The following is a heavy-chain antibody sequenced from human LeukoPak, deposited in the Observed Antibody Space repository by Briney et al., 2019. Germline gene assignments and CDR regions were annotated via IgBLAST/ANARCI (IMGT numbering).Heavy chain of an antibody. V-gene: IGHV4-39*01. CDR2: IYYRGSS. D-gene: IGHD3-22*01. CDR3: ARRWYYYDSSGYYCDYFDY. Sequence: SETLSLTCSVSGGSISSSSYYWGWIRQPRGKGLEWIGSIYYRGSSYYNPSIKCIVTISIDTSKNQFSLKLSSVTAANTAVYYCARRWYYYDSSGYYCDYFDYWGQGTLVTVSS. J-gene: IGHJ4*02. CDR1: GGSISSSSYY.